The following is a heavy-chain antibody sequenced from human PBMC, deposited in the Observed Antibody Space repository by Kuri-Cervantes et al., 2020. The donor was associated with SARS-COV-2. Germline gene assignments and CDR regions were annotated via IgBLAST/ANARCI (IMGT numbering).Heavy chain of an antibody. Sequence: GESLKISCAASGFTFDDYGMSWVRQAPGKGLEWVSGINWNGGSTGYADSVKGRFTISRDNAKNSLYLQMNSLRAEDTAVYYCARANVVVPAAMGFDPWGQGTLGTVSS. J-gene: IGHJ5*02. CDR2: INWNGGST. CDR1: GFTFDDYG. V-gene: IGHV3-20*04. D-gene: IGHD2-2*01. CDR3: ARANVVVPAAMGFDP.